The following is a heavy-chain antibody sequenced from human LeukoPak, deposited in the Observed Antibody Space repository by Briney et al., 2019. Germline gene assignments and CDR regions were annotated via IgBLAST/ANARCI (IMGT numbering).Heavy chain of an antibody. D-gene: IGHD3-10*01. V-gene: IGHV3-66*01. J-gene: IGHJ2*01. CDR1: GFTVSNSY. CDR3: AREPLGGWAFDL. CDR2: IYNGGTT. Sequence: GGSLRLSCVASGFTVSNSYMTWVHQAPGKGPEWVSLIYNGGTTYYADSVKGRFTMSRDTSKNTLYLQMNSLRVEDTAVYYCAREPLGGWAFDLWGRGTLVTVSS.